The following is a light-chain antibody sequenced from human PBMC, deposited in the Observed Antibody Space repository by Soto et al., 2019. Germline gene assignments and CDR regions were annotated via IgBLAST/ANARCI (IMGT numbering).Light chain of an antibody. CDR2: DAS. CDR1: QSISSW. V-gene: IGKV1-5*01. J-gene: IGKJ1*01. Sequence: IQMIQAPSTLSASVGDSVTMTYLASQSISSWLAWYQQKPGKAPKLLIYDASSLESGVPSRFSGSGSGTEFTLTISSLQPDDFATYYCQQYNSYAWTFGQGTKVDIK. CDR3: QQYNSYAWT.